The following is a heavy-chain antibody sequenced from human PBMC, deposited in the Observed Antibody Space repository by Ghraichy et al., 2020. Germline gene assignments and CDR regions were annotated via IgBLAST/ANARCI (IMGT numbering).Heavy chain of an antibody. J-gene: IGHJ3*02. CDR2: ISGSGGST. CDR3: AKVGGIAVADDAFDI. Sequence: GESLNISCAASGFTFSSYAMSWVRQAPGKGLEWVSAISGSGGSTYYADSVKGRFTISRDNSKNTLYLQMNSLRAEDTAVYYCAKVGGIAVADDAFDIWGQGTMVTVSS. V-gene: IGHV3-23*01. D-gene: IGHD6-19*01. CDR1: GFTFSSYA.